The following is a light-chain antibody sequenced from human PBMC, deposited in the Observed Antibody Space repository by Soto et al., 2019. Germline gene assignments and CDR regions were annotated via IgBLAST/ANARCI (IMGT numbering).Light chain of an antibody. Sequence: QSALTQPASVSGSPGQSITISCTGTSSDVGSYNLVSWYQQHPGKAPKLMIYEVSKQPSGVSNRFSGSKSANTASLTISGLQADDEADYYCCSYGGRSTYVFGTGTQLTVL. J-gene: IGLJ7*01. CDR2: EVS. CDR3: CSYGGRSTYV. CDR1: SSDVGSYNL. V-gene: IGLV2-23*02.